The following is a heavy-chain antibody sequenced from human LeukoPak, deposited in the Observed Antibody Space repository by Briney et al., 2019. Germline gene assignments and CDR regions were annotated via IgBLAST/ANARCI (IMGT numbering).Heavy chain of an antibody. CDR3: ARWGRWLQGAYFDY. Sequence: PSETLSLTCTVSGGSISSYYWSWLRQPPGKGLEWIGYIYYSGSTNYNPSLKSRVTISVDTSKNQFSLKLSSVTAADTAVYYCARWGRWLQGAYFDYWGQGTLVTVSS. J-gene: IGHJ4*02. CDR1: GGSISSYY. D-gene: IGHD5-24*01. V-gene: IGHV4-59*01. CDR2: IYYSGST.